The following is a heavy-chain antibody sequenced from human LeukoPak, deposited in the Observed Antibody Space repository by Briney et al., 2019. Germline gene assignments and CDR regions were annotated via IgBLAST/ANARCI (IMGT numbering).Heavy chain of an antibody. Sequence: GGSLRLSCAASGFTFDDYTMHWVRQVPGKGLEWVSLISWDGGSRYYADSVKGRFTISRDNSKNSLYLQMNSLRTEDTALYYCAKDSPGGDFYMDVWGKGTTVTVSS. CDR1: GFTFDDYT. V-gene: IGHV3-43*01. D-gene: IGHD3-10*01. J-gene: IGHJ6*03. CDR2: ISWDGGSR. CDR3: AKDSPGGDFYMDV.